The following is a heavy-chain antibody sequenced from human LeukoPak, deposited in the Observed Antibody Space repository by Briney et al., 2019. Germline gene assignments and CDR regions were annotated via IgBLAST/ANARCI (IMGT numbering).Heavy chain of an antibody. CDR2: INPNSGGT. CDR1: GYTFTGYY. V-gene: IGHV1-2*02. D-gene: IGHD4-17*01. CDR3: ARGFPPDYGDYSDY. J-gene: IGHJ4*02. Sequence: GASVKVSCKASGYTFTGYYMHWVRQAPGQGLEWMGWINPNSGGTNYAQKFQGRVTMTRDTSISTAYMELSRLRSDDTAVYYCARGFPPDYGDYSDYWGQGTLVTVSS.